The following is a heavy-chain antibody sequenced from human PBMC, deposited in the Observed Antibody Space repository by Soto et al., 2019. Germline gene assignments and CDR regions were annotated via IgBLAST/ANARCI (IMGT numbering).Heavy chain of an antibody. J-gene: IGHJ6*02. CDR2: IYYSGST. CDR1: GGSISSYY. V-gene: IGHV4-59*01. Sequence: QVQLQESGPGLVKPSETLSLTCTVSGGSISSYYWSWIRQPPGKGLEWIGYIYYSGSTNYNPSLKIRVTISVDTSKNQFSLKLSSVTAADTDVYYCARDLIAWSLYYYCGMDVWGQGTTVTVSS. CDR3: ARDLIAWSLYYYCGMDV. D-gene: IGHD1-1*01.